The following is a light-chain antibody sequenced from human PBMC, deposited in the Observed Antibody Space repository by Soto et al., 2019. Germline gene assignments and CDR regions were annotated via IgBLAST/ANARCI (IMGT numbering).Light chain of an antibody. Sequence: DSQMTSSPYSVSAAVGDRVTITCLASQGISGWLAWYQQKPGQAPKLLIYAASSLQSGVPSRFSGSGSGTDFTLTISSLQPEDFATYYCQQANSFPLPFGGGTKVEIK. CDR3: QQANSFPLP. J-gene: IGKJ4*01. CDR1: QGISGW. CDR2: AAS. V-gene: IGKV1-12*01.